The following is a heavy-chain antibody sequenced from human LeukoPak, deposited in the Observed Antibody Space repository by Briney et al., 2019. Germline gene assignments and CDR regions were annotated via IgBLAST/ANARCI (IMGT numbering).Heavy chain of an antibody. CDR1: GFTFSSYS. J-gene: IGHJ4*02. D-gene: IGHD3-22*01. Sequence: GSLRLSCAASGFTFSSYSMNWVRQAPGKGLGWVSSISSSSSYIYYADSVKGRFTISRDNAKNSLYLQMNSLRAEDTAVYYCASEGDDEDYDSSGYPKVDYWGQGTLVTVSS. CDR3: ASEGDDEDYDSSGYPKVDY. CDR2: ISSSSSYI. V-gene: IGHV3-21*01.